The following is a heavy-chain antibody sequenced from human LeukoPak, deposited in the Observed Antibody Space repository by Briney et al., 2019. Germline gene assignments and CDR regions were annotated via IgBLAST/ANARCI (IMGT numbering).Heavy chain of an antibody. CDR3: ARTGLGYYDSSGYSEIVY. V-gene: IGHV1-8*01. Sequence: ASVKVSCKASGYTFTSYDINWVRQATGQGLEWMGWTNPNSGNTGYAQKFQGRVTMTRNTSISTAYMELSSLRSEDTAVYYCARTGLGYYDSSGYSEIVYWGQGTLVTVSS. J-gene: IGHJ4*02. D-gene: IGHD3-22*01. CDR2: TNPNSGNT. CDR1: GYTFTSYD.